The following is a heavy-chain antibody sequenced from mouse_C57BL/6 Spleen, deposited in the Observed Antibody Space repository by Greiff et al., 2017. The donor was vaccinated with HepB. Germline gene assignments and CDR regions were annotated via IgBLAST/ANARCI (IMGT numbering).Heavy chain of an antibody. CDR3: AKSQDSSGSLDY. CDR2: INPNNGGT. V-gene: IGHV1-26*01. Sequence: EVQLQQSGPELVKPGASVKISCKASGYTFTDYYMNWVKQSHGKSLERIGDINPNNGGTSYNQKFKGKATLTVDKSSSTAYMELRSLTSEDSAVYYCAKSQDSSGSLDYWGQGTTLTVSS. J-gene: IGHJ2*01. D-gene: IGHD3-2*02. CDR1: GYTFTDYY.